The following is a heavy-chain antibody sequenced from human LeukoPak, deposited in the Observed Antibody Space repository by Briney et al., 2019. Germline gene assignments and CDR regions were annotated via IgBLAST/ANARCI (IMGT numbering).Heavy chain of an antibody. CDR2: ISSSGSTI. V-gene: IGHV3-48*03. CDR1: GFTFDDYA. D-gene: IGHD4-23*01. CDR3: ASTTVVTSYDAFDI. J-gene: IGHJ3*02. Sequence: GGSLRLSCAAPGFTFDDYAMHWVRQAPGKGLEWVSYISSSGSTIYYADSVKGRFTISRDNAKNSLYLQMNSLRAEDTAVYYCASTTVVTSYDAFDIWGQGTMVTVSS.